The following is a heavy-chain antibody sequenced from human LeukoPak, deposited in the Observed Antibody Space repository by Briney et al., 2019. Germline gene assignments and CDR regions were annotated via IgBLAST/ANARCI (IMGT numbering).Heavy chain of an antibody. CDR1: GFTFSSYS. D-gene: IGHD2-15*01. CDR3: ARASQPYCSGGSRYYFDY. Sequence: GGSLRLSCAASGFTFSSYSMNWVRQAPGKGLEWVSSISSSSSYIYYADSVKGRFTISRDNAKNSLYLQMNSLRAEDTAVYYCARASQPYCSGGSRYYFDYWGRGTLVTVSS. J-gene: IGHJ4*02. V-gene: IGHV3-21*01. CDR2: ISSSSSYI.